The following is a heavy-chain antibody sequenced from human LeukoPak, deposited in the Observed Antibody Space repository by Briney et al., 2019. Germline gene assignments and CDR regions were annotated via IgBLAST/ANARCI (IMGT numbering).Heavy chain of an antibody. CDR3: AKGPLRGTAAAIDY. CDR2: ISYGGRNK. D-gene: IGHD2-2*01. CDR1: GFTFNNYG. Sequence: GGSLRLSCAASGFTFNNYGMHWVRQAPGKGLEWVAVISYGGRNKHYPDSVKGRFTISRDISTDTLWLQMDSLRTEDTAVYYCAKGPLRGTAAAIDYWGQGTLVTASS. J-gene: IGHJ4*02. V-gene: IGHV3-30*18.